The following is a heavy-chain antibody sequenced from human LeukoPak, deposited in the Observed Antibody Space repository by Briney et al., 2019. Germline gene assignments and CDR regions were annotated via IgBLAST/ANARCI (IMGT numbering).Heavy chain of an antibody. CDR2: IYTSGST. D-gene: IGHD6-19*01. CDR3: AREGYSSGWADYYYYGMDV. Sequence: SETLSLTCTVSGGSISRYYWNWIRQPAGKGLEWIGRIYTSGSTNYNPSLKSRVTMSVDTSKNQFSLKLSSVTAADTAVYYCAREGYSSGWADYYYYGMDVWGQGTTVTVSS. V-gene: IGHV4-4*07. CDR1: GGSISRYY. J-gene: IGHJ6*02.